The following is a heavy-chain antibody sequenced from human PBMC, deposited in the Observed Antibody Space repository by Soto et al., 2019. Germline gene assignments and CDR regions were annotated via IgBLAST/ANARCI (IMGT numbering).Heavy chain of an antibody. CDR3: ARRGMNNDLWSGYSSYYYYAMDV. CDR2: IYYSGST. CDR1: GGSISRGDYF. Sequence: TLSLTCTVSGGSISRGDYFWSWIRQPPGRGLEWIGFIYYSGSTYYNPSLKSRLTISMDTSKNEFSLKLTSVTAADTAVYYCARRGMNNDLWSGYSSYYYYAMDVWGQGTTVTVSS. V-gene: IGHV4-30-4*01. D-gene: IGHD3-3*01. J-gene: IGHJ6*02.